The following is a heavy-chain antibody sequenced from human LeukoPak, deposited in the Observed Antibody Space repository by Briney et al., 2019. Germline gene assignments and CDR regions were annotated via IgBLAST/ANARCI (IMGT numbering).Heavy chain of an antibody. CDR3: ARGASSGWYEWFGY. J-gene: IGHJ4*02. D-gene: IGHD6-19*01. CDR2: IIPILGIA. CDR1: GGTFSSYA. V-gene: IGHV1-69*04. Sequence: ASVKVSCKASGGTFSSYAISWVRQAPGQGLEWMGRIIPILGIANYAQKFQGRVTITADKSTSTAYMELSSLRSEDTAVYYCARGASSGWYEWFGYWGQGTLVTVSS.